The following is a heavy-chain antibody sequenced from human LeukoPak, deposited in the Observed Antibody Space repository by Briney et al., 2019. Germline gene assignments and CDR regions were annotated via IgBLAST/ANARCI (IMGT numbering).Heavy chain of an antibody. Sequence: PSETLSLTCTVSGGSISSYYWSWIRQPPGKGLEWIGYIYYSGSTIYNPSLKSRVTISVDTSKNQFSLKLSSVTAADTAVYYCARAFQNWNEAYNWFDPWGQGTLVTVSS. J-gene: IGHJ5*02. V-gene: IGHV4-59*08. CDR2: IYYSGST. D-gene: IGHD1-1*01. CDR3: ARAFQNWNEAYNWFDP. CDR1: GGSISSYY.